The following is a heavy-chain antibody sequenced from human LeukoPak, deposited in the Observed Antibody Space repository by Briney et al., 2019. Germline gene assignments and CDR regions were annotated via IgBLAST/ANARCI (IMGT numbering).Heavy chain of an antibody. V-gene: IGHV4-34*01. Sequence: PSETLSLTCAVYGGSFSGYQWGLVRQSPRKGLEWIGEINDSGNTNYNPALKSRVTISVDTSKNQFSLRLNSVTAADTAVYYCARVYGDYITYWGQGTPLTVSS. CDR2: INDSGNT. D-gene: IGHD4-17*01. CDR1: GGSFSGYQ. CDR3: ARVYGDYITY. J-gene: IGHJ4*02.